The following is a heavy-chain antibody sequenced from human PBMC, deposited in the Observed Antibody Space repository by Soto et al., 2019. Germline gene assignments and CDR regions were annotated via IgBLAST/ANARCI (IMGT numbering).Heavy chain of an antibody. D-gene: IGHD6-19*01. CDR2: ISGSGGST. CDR3: AKDPIAVAGTFGDY. V-gene: IGHV3-23*01. Sequence: GGSLRLSCAASGFTFSSYAMSWVRQAPGKGLEWVSAISGSGGSTYYADSVKGRFTISRDNSKNTLYLQMNSLRAEDTDVYYCAKDPIAVAGTFGDYWGQGTLVTVSS. CDR1: GFTFSSYA. J-gene: IGHJ4*02.